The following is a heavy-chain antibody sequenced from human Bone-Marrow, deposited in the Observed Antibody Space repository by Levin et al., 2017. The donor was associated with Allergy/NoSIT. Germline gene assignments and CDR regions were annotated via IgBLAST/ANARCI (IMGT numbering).Heavy chain of an antibody. CDR2: IYYSGST. D-gene: IGHD1-26*01. CDR1: GGSISSYY. V-gene: IGHV4-59*01. Sequence: SGGSLRLSCTVSGGSISSYYWSWIRQPPGKGLEWIGYIYYSGSTNYNPSLKSRVTISVDTSKNQFSLKLSSVTAADTAVYYCARHGWELPIWVDYWGQGTLVTVSS. CDR3: ARHGWELPIWVDY. J-gene: IGHJ4*02.